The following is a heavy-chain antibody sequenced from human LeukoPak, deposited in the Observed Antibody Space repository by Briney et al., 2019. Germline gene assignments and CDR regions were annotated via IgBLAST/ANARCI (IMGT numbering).Heavy chain of an antibody. CDR2: IYHSGRT. J-gene: IGHJ4*02. CDR1: GGPIISGNW. D-gene: IGHD3-3*01. CDR3: ASSDGLPPRSDSSYDVFDY. Sequence: SETLSLTCAVSGGPIISGNWWSWVRQPPGKGLEWVGEIYHSGRTNYNPSLKSRVTISLDKSKNQFSLNLNSVTAADTALYYCASSDGLPPRSDSSYDVFDYWGQGTLVTVSS. V-gene: IGHV4-4*02.